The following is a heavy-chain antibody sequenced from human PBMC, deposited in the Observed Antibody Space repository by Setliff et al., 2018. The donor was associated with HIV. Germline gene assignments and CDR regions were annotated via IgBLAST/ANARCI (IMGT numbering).Heavy chain of an antibody. D-gene: IGHD3-9*01. J-gene: IGHJ5*02. V-gene: IGHV1-3*03. Sequence: GASVKVSCKASGYTFTSYAMHWVRQAPGQRLEWMGWINAGNGNTKYSQEFQGRVTITRDTSASTAYMELSSLRSEDMAVYYCARSPPYYDILTGYSNRGHWFDPWGQGTLVTVSS. CDR3: ARSPPYYDILTGYSNRGHWFDP. CDR1: GYTFTSYA. CDR2: INAGNGNT.